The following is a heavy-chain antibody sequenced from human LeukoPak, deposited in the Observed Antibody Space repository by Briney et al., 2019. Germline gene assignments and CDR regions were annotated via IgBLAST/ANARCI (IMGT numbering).Heavy chain of an antibody. CDR3: ARGYSYGYSNYYYYYYMDV. D-gene: IGHD5-18*01. J-gene: IGHJ6*03. Sequence: SETLSLTCAVYGGSFSGYYWSWIRQPPGKGLEWIGEINHSGSTNYNPSLKSRVTISVDTSKNQFSLKLSSVTAADTAVYYCARGYSYGYSNYYYYYYMDVWGKGTTVTVSS. CDR2: INHSGST. CDR1: GGSFSGYY. V-gene: IGHV4-34*01.